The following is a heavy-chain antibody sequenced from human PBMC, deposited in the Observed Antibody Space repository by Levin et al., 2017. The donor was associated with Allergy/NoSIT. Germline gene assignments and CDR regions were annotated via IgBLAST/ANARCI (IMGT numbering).Heavy chain of an antibody. Sequence: GGSLRLSCAASGFTFDDYAMHWVRQAPGKGLEWVSGISWNSGSIGYADSVKGRFTISRDNAKNSLYLQMNRLRPEDTALYYCAKGGVRATRVNWCDPWGQGTLVTVS. CDR2: ISWNSGSI. V-gene: IGHV3-9*01. CDR1: GFTFDDYA. D-gene: IGHD1-26*01. J-gene: IGHJ5*02. CDR3: AKGGVRATRVNWCDP.